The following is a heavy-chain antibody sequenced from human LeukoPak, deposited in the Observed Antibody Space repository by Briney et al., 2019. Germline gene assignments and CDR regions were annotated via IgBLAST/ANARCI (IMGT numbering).Heavy chain of an antibody. V-gene: IGHV4-61*02. J-gene: IGHJ4*02. CDR2: IYTSGIT. CDR1: GCSISSGSYY. Sequence: SQTLSLTCTVSGCSISSGSYYWSWIRQPAGKGLEWIGRIYTSGITTYNPSLKSRVPISVDTSKNQFSLKLSYVSAADTAVYYCARDNYYDTSGYFDYWGPGTLVTVSS. D-gene: IGHD3-22*01. CDR3: ARDNYYDTSGYFDY.